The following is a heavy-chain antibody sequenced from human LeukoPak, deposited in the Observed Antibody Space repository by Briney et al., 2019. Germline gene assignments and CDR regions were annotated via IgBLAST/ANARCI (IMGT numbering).Heavy chain of an antibody. J-gene: IGHJ4*02. D-gene: IGHD4-23*01. Sequence: SVKVSCKASGGTFSSYAISWVRQAPGQGLEWMGRIIPILGIANYAQKFQGRVTITADKSTSTAYMELSSLRSEDTAVYYCARDRSAGWKLSGYFDYWGQGTLVTVSS. CDR1: GGTFSSYA. V-gene: IGHV1-69*04. CDR3: ARDRSAGWKLSGYFDY. CDR2: IIPILGIA.